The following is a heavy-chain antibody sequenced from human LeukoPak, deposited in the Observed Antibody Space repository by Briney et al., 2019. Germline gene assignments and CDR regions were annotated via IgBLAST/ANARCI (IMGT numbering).Heavy chain of an antibody. D-gene: IGHD1-26*01. CDR1: GFTVSSDY. J-gene: IGHJ5*02. CDR3: ARDLSRRSESGTWFDP. Sequence: GGSLRLSCAASGFTVSSDYMSWVRQAPGKGLEWVSVIYSGGSTYYADPVKGRFTISRDNSKNTLYLQMNSLRAEDTAVYYCARDLSRRSESGTWFDPWGQGTLVTVSS. V-gene: IGHV3-66*01. CDR2: IYSGGST.